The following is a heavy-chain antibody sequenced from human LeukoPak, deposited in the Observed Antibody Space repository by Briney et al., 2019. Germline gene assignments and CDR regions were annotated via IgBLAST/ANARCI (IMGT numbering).Heavy chain of an antibody. D-gene: IGHD3-3*01. CDR1: GFIFTSYD. CDR3: ARDGYYDFWSGPFDF. CDR2: MWYDGRNK. V-gene: IGHV3-33*08. J-gene: IGHJ4*02. Sequence: GGSLRLSCAASGFIFTSYDMHWVRQAPGKGLEWVAVMWYDGRNKYYADSVKGRFTISRGNSKNTLYLQMNSLRAEDTGVYYCARDGYYDFWSGPFDFWGQGTLVTVSS.